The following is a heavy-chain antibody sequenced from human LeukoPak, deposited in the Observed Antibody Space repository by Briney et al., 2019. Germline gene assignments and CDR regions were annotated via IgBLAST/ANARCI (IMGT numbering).Heavy chain of an antibody. J-gene: IGHJ4*02. CDR2: IYTSGST. CDR3: AREVEMATIY. D-gene: IGHD5-24*01. V-gene: IGHV4-61*02. Sequence: SGTLSLTCTVSGGSINSGSYYWSWIRQPAGKGLEWIGRIYTSGSTNYNPSLKSRVTISVDTSKNQFSLKLSSVTAADTAVYYCAREVEMATIYWGQGTLVTVSS. CDR1: GGSINSGSYY.